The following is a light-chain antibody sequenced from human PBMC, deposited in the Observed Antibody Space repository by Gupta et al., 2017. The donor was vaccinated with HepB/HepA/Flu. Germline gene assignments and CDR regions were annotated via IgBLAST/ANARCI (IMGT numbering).Light chain of an antibody. CDR3: QQDGTSPQT. CDR2: GAS. CDR1: QSVSSSY. J-gene: IGKJ1*01. V-gene: IGKV3-20*01. Sequence: EIVLTQSPGTLSLSPGERATLSCRASQSVSSSYLAWYQQKPGQAPRLLIYGASSGATGIPDRFSGSGSGTDFTLTISRLEPEDFAVYYCQQDGTSPQTFGQGTKVEIK.